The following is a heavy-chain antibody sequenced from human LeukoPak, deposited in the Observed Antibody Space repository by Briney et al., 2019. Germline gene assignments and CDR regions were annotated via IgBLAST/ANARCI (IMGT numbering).Heavy chain of an antibody. CDR2: ISADNGNT. Sequence: ASVKVSCKGSGYTLSNHAFSWVRQAPGQGLEWMGWISADNGNTNHAQKFQGRVSLTTDTSTSTAYMELWSLRSDDTAVYYCARGFYYDFWSGYRYYYGMDVWGQGTTVTVSS. D-gene: IGHD3-3*01. J-gene: IGHJ6*02. V-gene: IGHV1-18*04. CDR3: ARGFYYDFWSGYRYYYGMDV. CDR1: GYTLSNHA.